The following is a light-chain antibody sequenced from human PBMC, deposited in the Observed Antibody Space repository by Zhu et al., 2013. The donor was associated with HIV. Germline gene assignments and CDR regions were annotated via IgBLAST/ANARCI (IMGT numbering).Light chain of an antibody. V-gene: IGKV1-5*03. J-gene: IGKJ1*01. CDR1: QSVYSW. Sequence: DIQVTQSPSTLSAAVRDRVTITCRASQSVYSWLAWYQQKPGKAPKLLIYKASSLESGVPSRFSGSGSGTEFTLTISSLQPDDFATYYCQQYDTYPWTFGQGTTVEIK. CDR3: QQYDTYPWT. CDR2: KAS.